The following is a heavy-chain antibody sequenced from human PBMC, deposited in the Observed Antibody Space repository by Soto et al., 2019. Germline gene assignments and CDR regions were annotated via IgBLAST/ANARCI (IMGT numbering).Heavy chain of an antibody. CDR1: GFTFSSYS. CDR3: AKGIAAAGGPYYFDY. J-gene: IGHJ4*02. D-gene: IGHD6-13*01. V-gene: IGHV3-48*02. Sequence: GGSLRLSCAASGFTFSSYSMNWVRQAPGKGLEWVSYISSSSSTIYYADSVKGRFTISRDNAKNSLYLQMNSLRDEDTAVYYCAKGIAAAGGPYYFDYWGQGTLVTVSS. CDR2: ISSSSSTI.